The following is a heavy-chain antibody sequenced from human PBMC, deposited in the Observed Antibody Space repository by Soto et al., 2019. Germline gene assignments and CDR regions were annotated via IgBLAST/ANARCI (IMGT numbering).Heavy chain of an antibody. CDR2: INHSGST. CDR1: GVSFSGYY. CDR3: ARDCSSWTQGWFDP. V-gene: IGHV4-34*01. J-gene: IGHJ5*02. Sequence: PSETLSLTCAVYGVSFSGYYWSWIRQPPGKGLEWIGEINHSGSTNYNPSLKSRVTISVDTSKNQFSLKLSSVTAADTAVYYCARDCSSWTQGWFDPWGQGTLVTVSS. D-gene: IGHD6-13*01.